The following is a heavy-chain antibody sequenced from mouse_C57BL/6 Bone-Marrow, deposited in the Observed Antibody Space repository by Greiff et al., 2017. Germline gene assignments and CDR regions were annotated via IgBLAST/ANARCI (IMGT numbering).Heavy chain of an antibody. V-gene: IGHV2-3*01. CDR3: AKQDGGAWFAY. Sequence: VPLPQSGPGLVAPSQSLSITCTVSGFSLTSYGVSWVRQPPGKGLEWLGVIWGDGSTNYPSAPISSLSISKDNSKSQVFLKLNSLQTDDTATYYCAKQDGGAWFAYWGQGTLVTVAA. CDR1: GFSLTSYG. D-gene: IGHD1-2*01. J-gene: IGHJ3*01. CDR2: IWGDGST.